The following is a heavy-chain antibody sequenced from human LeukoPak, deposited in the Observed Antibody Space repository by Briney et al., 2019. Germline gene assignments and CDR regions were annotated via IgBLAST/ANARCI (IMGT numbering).Heavy chain of an antibody. Sequence: GGSLRLSCAASEFSFSTTWMHWVRQPPGQGLVWVARITSDGTSTSYAESVKGRFTISRDNAKNTLYLQMNSLRPEDTAVYYCARRWSFDYWGQGTLVTVSS. CDR1: EFSFSTTW. J-gene: IGHJ4*02. CDR3: ARRWSFDY. D-gene: IGHD6-13*01. V-gene: IGHV3-74*03. CDR2: ITSDGTST.